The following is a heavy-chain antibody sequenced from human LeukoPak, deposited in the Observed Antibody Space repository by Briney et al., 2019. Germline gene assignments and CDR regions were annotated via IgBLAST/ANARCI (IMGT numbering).Heavy chain of an antibody. CDR3: ATGERLVPAAMWFDY. CDR1: SYTFTSYG. J-gene: IGHJ4*02. Sequence: ASVKVSCKASSYTFTSYGISWVRQAPGQGLEWMGWISAYNGNTNYAQKLQGRVTMTRDTSISTAYMELSRLRSDDTAVYYCATGERLVPAAMWFDYWGQGTLVTVSS. D-gene: IGHD2-2*01. V-gene: IGHV1-18*01. CDR2: ISAYNGNT.